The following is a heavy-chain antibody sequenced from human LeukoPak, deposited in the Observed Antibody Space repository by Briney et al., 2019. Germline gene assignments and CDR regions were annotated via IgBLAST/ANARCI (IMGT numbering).Heavy chain of an antibody. D-gene: IGHD6-13*01. CDR1: GFTFSDYY. Sequence: KAGGSLRLSCAASGFTFSDYYMSWIRQAPGKGLEWVSYISSSGSTIYYADSVKGRFTISRDNAKNSLYLQMNSLRAEDTAVYYCARETIAAAGTFFDYWGRGTLVTVSS. J-gene: IGHJ4*02. V-gene: IGHV3-11*01. CDR2: ISSSGSTI. CDR3: ARETIAAAGTFFDY.